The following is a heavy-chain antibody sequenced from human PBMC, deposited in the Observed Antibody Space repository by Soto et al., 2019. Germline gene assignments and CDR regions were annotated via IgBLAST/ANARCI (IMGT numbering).Heavy chain of an antibody. CDR3: ARSTGGYIVLVPADYYYDMDV. V-gene: IGHV4-39*01. Sequence: SENLALTCTVSGGSISSRIYYGGWVRQPPGKGLEWIGSIFYSGSTYYHPSLKSRVTISVDTSKTQFSLRLYSVTAADTAMYYCARSTGGYIVLVPADYYYDMDVCGKALMLTVST. CDR1: GGSISSRIYY. D-gene: IGHD2-2*01. CDR2: IFYSGST. J-gene: IGHJ6*04.